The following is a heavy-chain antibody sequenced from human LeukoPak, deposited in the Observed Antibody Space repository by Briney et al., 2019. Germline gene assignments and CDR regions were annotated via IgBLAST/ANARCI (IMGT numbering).Heavy chain of an antibody. CDR2: IYSGGNT. CDR3: ARGIGSQLRSGWFDP. V-gene: IGHV3-66*01. D-gene: IGHD3-3*01. CDR1: GFAVSSNY. Sequence: GGSLRLSCAASGFAVSSNYMSWVRQAPGKGLEWVSVIYSGGNTYYADSVEGRFTISRDNSKNTLYLQMNSLRAEDTAVYYCARGIGSQLRSGWFDPWGQGTLVTVSS. J-gene: IGHJ5*02.